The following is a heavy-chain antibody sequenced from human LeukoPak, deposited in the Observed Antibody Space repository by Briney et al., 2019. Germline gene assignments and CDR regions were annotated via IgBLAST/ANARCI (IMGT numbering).Heavy chain of an antibody. CDR3: ARVQRGIVVALDY. CDR2: ISTTGSSI. J-gene: IGHJ4*02. Sequence: GGSLRLSCAASGFTFSSYEMNWVRQAPGKGLEWVSYISTTGSSIYYADSVKGRFTISRDNVKNLLYLQMNSLRAKDTAVYYCARVQRGIVVALDYWGQGTLATVSS. V-gene: IGHV3-48*03. CDR1: GFTFSSYE. D-gene: IGHD6-19*01.